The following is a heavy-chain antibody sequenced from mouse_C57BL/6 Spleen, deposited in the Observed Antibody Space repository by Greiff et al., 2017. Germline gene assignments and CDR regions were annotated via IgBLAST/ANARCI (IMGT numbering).Heavy chain of an antibody. CDR1: GFTFSSYG. CDR3: ANYYGSSFDY. CDR2: ISSGGSYT. J-gene: IGHJ2*01. Sequence: EVKVVESGGDLVKPGGSLKLSCAASGFTFSSYGMSWVRQTPDKRLEWVATISSGGSYTYYPDSVKGRFTISRDNAKNTMYLQMSSLKSEDTAMYYCANYYGSSFDYWGQGTTLTVSP. D-gene: IGHD1-1*01. V-gene: IGHV5-6*01.